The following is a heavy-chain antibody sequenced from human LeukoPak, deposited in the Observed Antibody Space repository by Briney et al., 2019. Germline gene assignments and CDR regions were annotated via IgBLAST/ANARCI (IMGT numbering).Heavy chain of an antibody. V-gene: IGHV3-74*01. CDR3: ARSNQADDY. Sequence: GGSLRLSCAASGFTFSDDWMHWVRQVPGEGLVWVSRINSGGSRTTYADSVKGRFTISRDNAKNTLYLQMDSLRAEDTGVYYCARSNQADDYWGQGTLVTVSS. CDR1: GFTFSDDW. CDR2: INSGGSRT. D-gene: IGHD1-14*01. J-gene: IGHJ4*02.